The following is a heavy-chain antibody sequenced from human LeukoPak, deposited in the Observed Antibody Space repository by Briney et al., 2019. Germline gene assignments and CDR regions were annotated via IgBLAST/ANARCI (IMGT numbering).Heavy chain of an antibody. CDR3: ARGGDRSFDY. CDR1: GFSCSSYW. J-gene: IGHJ4*02. D-gene: IGHD3-10*01. CDR2: IKEDESEK. V-gene: IGHV3-7*03. Sequence: PGGSLRFSCSAYGFSCSSYWMSWVRPAPGKGLEWVANIKEDESEKDYVDSVKGRFTISRDNAKNSLYLQMSSLRAEDTAVYYCARGGDRSFDYWGQGTLVTVSS.